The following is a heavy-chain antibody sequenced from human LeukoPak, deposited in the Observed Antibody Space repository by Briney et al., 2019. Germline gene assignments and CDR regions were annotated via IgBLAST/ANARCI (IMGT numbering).Heavy chain of an antibody. V-gene: IGHV6-1*01. Sequence: SQTLSLTCAISGDSVSGDSAAWYWIRQSPSRGLEWLGRTYFRRSKWHNDYAVSVRSRITINPDTSKNQFSLQLNSVTPEDTAVYYCARVYGTGTYSAPFNWFDSWGQGTHVIVSS. J-gene: IGHJ5*01. CDR2: TYFRRSKWHN. D-gene: IGHD3-10*01. CDR1: GDSVSGDSAA. CDR3: ARVYGTGTYSAPFNWFDS.